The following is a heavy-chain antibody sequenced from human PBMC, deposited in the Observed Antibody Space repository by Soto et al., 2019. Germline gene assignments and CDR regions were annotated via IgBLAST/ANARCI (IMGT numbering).Heavy chain of an antibody. CDR2: INDDGSRI. CDR1: GFTFSRFS. D-gene: IGHD5-12*01. V-gene: IGHV3-74*01. J-gene: IGHJ4*02. CDR3: ARDFSMVIVAPGY. Sequence: GGSLRLSCAASGFTFSRFSMHWVRQLPGKGLVWVSRINDDGSRIRYADSVKGRFTISRDNAKNTVYLQINALRAEDTAVYYCARDFSMVIVAPGYWGQGTLVTVSS.